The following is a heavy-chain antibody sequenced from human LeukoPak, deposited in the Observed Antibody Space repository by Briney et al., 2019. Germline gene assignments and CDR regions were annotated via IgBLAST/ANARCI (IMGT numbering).Heavy chain of an antibody. CDR2: INHSGST. J-gene: IGHJ5*02. CDR3: ARETTVTTANWSDP. V-gene: IGHV4-34*01. D-gene: IGHD4-17*01. Sequence: PSETLSLTCAVYGGSFSGYYWSWIRQPPGKGLEWIGEINHSGSTNYNPSLKSRVTISVDTSKNQFSLKLSSVTAADTAVYYCARETTVTTANWSDPWGQGTLVTVSS. CDR1: GGSFSGYY.